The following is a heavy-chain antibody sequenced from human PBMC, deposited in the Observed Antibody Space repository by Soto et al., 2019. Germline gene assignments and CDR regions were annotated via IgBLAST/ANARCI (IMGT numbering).Heavy chain of an antibody. D-gene: IGHD6-6*01. V-gene: IGHV3-64D*06. CDR3: FFTRPQDPLDY. Sequence: EVQLVESGGGLVQPGGSLRLSCSASGFTFSSYAMHWVRQAPGKGLEYVSAISSNGGSTYYADSVKGRFTISRDNSKNTLYLQMSSLRAEDTAVYYCFFTRPQDPLDYWGQGTLVTVSS. CDR1: GFTFSSYA. J-gene: IGHJ4*02. CDR2: ISSNGGST.